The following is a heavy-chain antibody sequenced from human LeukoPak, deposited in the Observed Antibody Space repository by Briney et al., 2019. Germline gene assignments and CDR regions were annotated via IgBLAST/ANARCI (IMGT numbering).Heavy chain of an antibody. D-gene: IGHD4-17*01. CDR3: AREIILPSDYGDDPDWFDP. V-gene: IGHV4-31*03. CDR2: IYYSGST. CDR1: GGSISSGGYY. J-gene: IGHJ5*02. Sequence: SETLSLTCTVSGGSISSGGYYWSWIRQHPGKGLEWIGYIYYSGSTYYNPSLKSRVTISVDTSKNQFSLKLSSVTAADTAVYYCAREIILPSDYGDDPDWFDPWGQGTLVTVSS.